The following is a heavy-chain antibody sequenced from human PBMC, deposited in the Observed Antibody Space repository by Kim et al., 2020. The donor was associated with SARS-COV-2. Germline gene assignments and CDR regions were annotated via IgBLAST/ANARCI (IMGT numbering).Heavy chain of an antibody. D-gene: IGHD5-18*01. CDR3: ARVDTATWRSMDV. V-gene: IGHV4-59*01. CDR1: GGSISSYY. CDR2: IYYSGST. J-gene: IGHJ6*02. Sequence: SETLSLTCTVSGGSISSYYWSWIRQPPGKGLEWIGYIYYSGSTNYNPSLKSRVTISVDTSKNQFSLKLSSVTAADTAVYYCARVDTATWRSMDVWGQGTTVTVSS.